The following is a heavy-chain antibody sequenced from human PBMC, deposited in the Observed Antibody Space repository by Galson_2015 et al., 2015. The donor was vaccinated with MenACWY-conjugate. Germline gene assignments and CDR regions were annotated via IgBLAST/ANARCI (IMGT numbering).Heavy chain of an antibody. J-gene: IGHJ4*02. CDR2: VTGTGATS. V-gene: IGHV3-23*01. CDR1: GFTFENYA. CDR3: AKDRAYYYDSTGYFYDY. D-gene: IGHD3-22*01. Sequence: SLRLSCAASGFTFENYAMSWVRQAPGKGLEWVAVVTGTGATSWYADSVKGRFTISRDHSKDTLYLQTDSLRAEDTAVYYCAKDRAYYYDSTGYFYDYWGQGTLVTVSS.